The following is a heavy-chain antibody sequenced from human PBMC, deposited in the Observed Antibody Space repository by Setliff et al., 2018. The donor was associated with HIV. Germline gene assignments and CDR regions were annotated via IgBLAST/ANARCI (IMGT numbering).Heavy chain of an antibody. CDR2: ISGSGSST. D-gene: IGHD3-16*02. V-gene: IGHV3-23*01. CDR1: GFSVSNKY. J-gene: IGHJ4*02. Sequence: GGSLRLSCAASGFSVSNKYMSWVRQAPGKGLEWVSSISGSGSSTYYADSVKGRFTISRDNSKNTLYLQMNRLRADDTAIYYCAKGASLVPRRPHFCYFDYWGQGALVTVSS. CDR3: AKGASLVPRRPHFCYFDY.